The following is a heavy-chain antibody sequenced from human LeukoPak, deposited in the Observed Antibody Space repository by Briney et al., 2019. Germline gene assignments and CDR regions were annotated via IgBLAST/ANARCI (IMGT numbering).Heavy chain of an antibody. CDR1: GFTFSSYS. CDR2: ISSSSSYI. Sequence: SGGSLRLSCAASGFTFSSYSMNWVRQAPGKGLEWVSSISSSSSYIYYADSVKGRFTISRDNAKNSLYLQMNSLRAEDTAVYYCARDCSSTSCHPQTETDVFDIWGQGTMVTVSS. CDR3: ARDCSSTSCHPQTETDVFDI. V-gene: IGHV3-21*01. J-gene: IGHJ3*02. D-gene: IGHD2-2*01.